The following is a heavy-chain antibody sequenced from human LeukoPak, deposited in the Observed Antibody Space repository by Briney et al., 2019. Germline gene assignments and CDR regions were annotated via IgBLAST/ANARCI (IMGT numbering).Heavy chain of an antibody. CDR3: ARDIVVVVAAIGWFDP. J-gene: IGHJ5*02. V-gene: IGHV4-39*02. D-gene: IGHD2-15*01. Sequence: SETLSLTCTGSGGARRRSSYHWGRFRQPPEKGLEWIGSIYYSGSTYYNPSLKSRVTISVDTSKNQFSLKLSSVTAADTAVYYCARDIVVVVAAIGWFDPWGQGTLVTVSS. CDR1: GGARRRSSYH. CDR2: IYYSGST.